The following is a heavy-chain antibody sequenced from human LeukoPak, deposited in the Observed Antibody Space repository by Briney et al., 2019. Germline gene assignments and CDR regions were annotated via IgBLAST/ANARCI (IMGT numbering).Heavy chain of an antibody. V-gene: IGHV3-23*01. CDR1: RFTFNSYA. D-gene: IGHD3-16*01. CDR3: AKVRGEADDY. Sequence: GSLRLSCAASRFTFNSYAMSWVRQAPGKGLEWVSAISGSGHSTFYADSVKGRFTISRDKSNNTLYLLMNNLRAEDTAVYYCAKVRGEADDYWGQGTLVTVSS. J-gene: IGHJ4*02. CDR2: ISGSGHST.